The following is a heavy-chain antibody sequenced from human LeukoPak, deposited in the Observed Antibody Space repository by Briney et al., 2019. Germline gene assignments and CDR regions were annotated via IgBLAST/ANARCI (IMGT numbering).Heavy chain of an antibody. CDR3: ARDRYGSGSLRWFDP. V-gene: IGHV4-61*02. CDR1: GGSISSGSYY. J-gene: IGHJ5*02. CDR2: IYTSGST. Sequence: PSETLSLTCTVSGGSISSGSYYWSWIRQPAGKGLEWIGRIYTSGSTNFNPSLKSRVTISVDSSKNQFSLKLSSVTAADTAVYYCARDRYGSGSLRWFDPWGQGTLVTVSS. D-gene: IGHD3-10*01.